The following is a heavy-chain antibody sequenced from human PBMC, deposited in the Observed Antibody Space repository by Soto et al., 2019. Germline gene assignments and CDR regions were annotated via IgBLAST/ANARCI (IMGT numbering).Heavy chain of an antibody. CDR2: ISSSSSTI. CDR1: GFTFSSYS. CDR3: ARNYYYDSSGYYGY. V-gene: IGHV3-48*02. D-gene: IGHD3-22*01. J-gene: IGHJ4*02. Sequence: PGGSLRLSCAASGFTFSSYSMNWVRQAPGKGLEWVSYISSSSSTIYYADSVKGRFTISRDNAKNSLYLQMNSLRDEDTAVYYCARNYYYDSSGYYGYWGQGTLVPSPQ.